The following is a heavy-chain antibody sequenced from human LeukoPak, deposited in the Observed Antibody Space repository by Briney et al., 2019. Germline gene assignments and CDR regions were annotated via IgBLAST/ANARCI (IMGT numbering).Heavy chain of an antibody. D-gene: IGHD2-15*01. J-gene: IGHJ4*02. Sequence: GGSLRLSCAASGFTFSSYWMNWVRQAPGKGLEWVSAISGSGGSTYYADSVKGRFTISRDNSKNTLYLQMNSLRAEDTAVYYCAKDRGYCSGGSCYFDYWGQGTLVTVSS. CDR1: GFTFSSYW. CDR3: AKDRGYCSGGSCYFDY. CDR2: ISGSGGST. V-gene: IGHV3-23*01.